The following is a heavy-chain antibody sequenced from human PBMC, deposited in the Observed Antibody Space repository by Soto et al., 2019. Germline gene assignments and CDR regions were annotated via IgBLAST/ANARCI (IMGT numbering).Heavy chain of an antibody. CDR1: GGTFSSYA. CDR2: INPSGGTT. V-gene: IGHV1-46*01. Sequence: ASLKVSCKASGGTFSSYAISWVRQAPGQGLEWMAIINPSGGTTYYVQKFEGRVTLTTDTSTSTVYMELSSLRSDDTAVYYCARVRGGGSEYFFDYWGQGTLVTVSS. CDR3: ARVRGGGSEYFFDY. D-gene: IGHD2-15*01. J-gene: IGHJ4*02.